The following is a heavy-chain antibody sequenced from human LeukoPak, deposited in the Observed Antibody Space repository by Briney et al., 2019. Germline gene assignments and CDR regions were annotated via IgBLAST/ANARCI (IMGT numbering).Heavy chain of an antibody. CDR2: ISGSGGST. D-gene: IGHD3-22*01. Sequence: PGGSLRLSCAASGFTFSSHAMSWVRQAPGKGLEWVSAISGSGGSTYYADSVKGRFTISRDNSKNTLYLQMNSLRAEDTAVYYCAKPTVNYYDSSGYIDLGYFDYWGQGTLVTVSS. CDR3: AKPTVNYYDSSGYIDLGYFDY. V-gene: IGHV3-23*01. J-gene: IGHJ4*02. CDR1: GFTFSSHA.